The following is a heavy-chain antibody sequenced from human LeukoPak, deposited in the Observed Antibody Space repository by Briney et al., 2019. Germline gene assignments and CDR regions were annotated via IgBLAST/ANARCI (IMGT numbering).Heavy chain of an antibody. CDR3: AAASPDDAFDI. V-gene: IGHV1-58*01. Sequence: AVKVTYKASGFTFTSSAVQWVRQPRAQRLEWIGWIVVGSDNTNYAQKFQERVTITRDMSTSTAYMELSSLRSEDTAVYYCAAASPDDAFDIWGQGTMVTVSS. CDR2: IVVGSDNT. CDR1: GFTFTSSA. J-gene: IGHJ3*02.